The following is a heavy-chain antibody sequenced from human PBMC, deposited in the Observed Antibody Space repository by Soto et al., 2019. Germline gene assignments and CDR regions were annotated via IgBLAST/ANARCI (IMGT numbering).Heavy chain of an antibody. D-gene: IGHD5-18*01. Sequence: QLQLQESGSGLVKPSQTLSLTCAVSGGSISSGGYSWSWIRQPPGKGLEWIGYIYHSGSTYYNPSLNSRVTISVDRSKNQFSLKLSSVTAADTAVYYCAAWGVQLWLDDYWGQGTLVTVSS. J-gene: IGHJ4*02. CDR1: GGSISSGGYS. CDR2: IYHSGST. CDR3: AAWGVQLWLDDY. V-gene: IGHV4-30-2*01.